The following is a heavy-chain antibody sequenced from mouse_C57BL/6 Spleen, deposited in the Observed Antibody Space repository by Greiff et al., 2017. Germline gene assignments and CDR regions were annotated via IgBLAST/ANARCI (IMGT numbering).Heavy chain of an antibody. Sequence: VQLQQPGTELVKPGASVKLSCKASGYTFTSYWMHWVKQRPGQGLEWIGNINPSNGGTNYNEKFKGKATLTVDKSSSTAYMQLSSLTSEDSEVYYCARYAYYYAMDYWGQGTSVTVSS. CDR2: INPSNGGT. CDR1: GYTFTSYW. V-gene: IGHV1-53*01. CDR3: ARYAYYYAMDY. J-gene: IGHJ4*01.